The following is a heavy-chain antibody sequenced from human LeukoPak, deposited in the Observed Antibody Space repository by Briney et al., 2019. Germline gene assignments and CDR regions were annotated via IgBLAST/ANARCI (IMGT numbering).Heavy chain of an antibody. V-gene: IGHV3-48*03. Sequence: GGSLRLSCAASGFTFSSYELNWVRQAPGKGLEWVSYISSNGSTIYYADSVKGRFTISRDNAKNSLYLQMNSLRAEDTAVYYCASGQGEDSSGHFGFWGQGTLLTVSS. CDR2: ISSNGSTI. CDR3: ASGQGEDSSGHFGF. J-gene: IGHJ4*02. D-gene: IGHD3-22*01. CDR1: GFTFSSYE.